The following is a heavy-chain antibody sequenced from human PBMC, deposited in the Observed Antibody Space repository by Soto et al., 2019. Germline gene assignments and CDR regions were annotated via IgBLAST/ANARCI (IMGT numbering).Heavy chain of an antibody. V-gene: IGHV3-33*01. CDR2: IWYDGSNK. CDR1: GFTFSSYG. Sequence: GGSLRLSCAASGFTFSSYGMHWVRQAPGKGLEWVAVIWYDGSNKYYADPVKGRFTISRDNSKNTLYLQMNSLRAEDTAVYYCARVFWAARNYYYYGMDVWGQGTTVTVSS. D-gene: IGHD6-6*01. J-gene: IGHJ6*02. CDR3: ARVFWAARNYYYYGMDV.